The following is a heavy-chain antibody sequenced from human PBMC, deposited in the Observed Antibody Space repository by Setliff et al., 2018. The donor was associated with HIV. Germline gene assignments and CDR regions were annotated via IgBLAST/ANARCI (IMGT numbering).Heavy chain of an antibody. J-gene: IGHJ4*02. V-gene: IGHV3-21*01. CDR2: ISSTSAYI. CDR1: GFTFSDYT. D-gene: IGHD2-15*01. CDR3: ARDLRSSHGSPNYFDY. Sequence: GGSLRLSCAASGFTFSDYTMNWVRQAPGQGLEWVSSISSTSAYIYYADSVKGRFTISRDNARNSLYLQMNGLRAEDTAVYYCARDLRSSHGSPNYFDYWGRGALVTVSS.